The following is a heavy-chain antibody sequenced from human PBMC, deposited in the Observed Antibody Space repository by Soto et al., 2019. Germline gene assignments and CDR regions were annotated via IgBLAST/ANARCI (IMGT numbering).Heavy chain of an antibody. CDR3: ARQGYDFWSGYYTGGGFDY. CDR1: GGSISSSSYY. J-gene: IGHJ4*02. Sequence: PSETLSLTCTVSGGSISSSSYYWGWIRQPPGKGLEWIGSIYYSGSTYYNPSLKSRVTISVDTSKNQFSLKLSSVTAADTAVYYCARQGYDFWSGYYTGGGFDYWGQGTLVTVSS. CDR2: IYYSGST. D-gene: IGHD3-3*01. V-gene: IGHV4-39*01.